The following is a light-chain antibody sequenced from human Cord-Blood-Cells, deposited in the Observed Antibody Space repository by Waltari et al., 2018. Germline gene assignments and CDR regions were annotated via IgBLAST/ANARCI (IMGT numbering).Light chain of an antibody. V-gene: IGLV1-47*01. CDR1: SSNIGSNY. CDR2: RNN. J-gene: IGLJ3*02. Sequence: QSVLTQPPSASGTPGQRVTISCSGSSSNIGSNYVYWYQQLPGTAPKLLVYRNNRRPSGVPDRLSGSKSGTSASLAISGLRSEDEADYYCAAWDDSLSGGVFGGGTKLTVL. CDR3: AAWDDSLSGGV.